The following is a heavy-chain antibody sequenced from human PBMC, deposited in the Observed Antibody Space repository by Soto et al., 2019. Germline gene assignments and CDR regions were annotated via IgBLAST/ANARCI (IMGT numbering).Heavy chain of an antibody. CDR2: ISGSGGST. J-gene: IGHJ6*02. CDR1: GFTFSSYA. Sequence: GGSLRLCCAASGFTFSSYAMSWVRQAPGKGLEWVSAISGSGGSTYYADSVKGRFTISRDNSKNTLYLQMNSLRAEDTAVYYCANLAQDYYGMAVWGQGTTVTVSS. CDR3: ANLAQDYYGMAV. V-gene: IGHV3-23*01.